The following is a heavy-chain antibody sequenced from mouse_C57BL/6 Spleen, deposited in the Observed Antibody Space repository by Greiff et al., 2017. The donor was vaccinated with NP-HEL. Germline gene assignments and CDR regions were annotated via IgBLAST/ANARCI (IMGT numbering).Heavy chain of an antibody. D-gene: IGHD4-1*01. J-gene: IGHJ3*01. CDR1: GFTFSDYG. Sequence: EVNLVESGGGLVQPGGSLKLSCAASGFTFSDYGMAWVRQAPRKGPEWVAFISNLAYSIYYADTVTGRFTISRENAKNTLYLEMSSLRSEDTAMYYCARHGLGRGFAYWGQGTLVTVSA. CDR2: ISNLAYSI. CDR3: ARHGLGRGFAY. V-gene: IGHV5-15*01.